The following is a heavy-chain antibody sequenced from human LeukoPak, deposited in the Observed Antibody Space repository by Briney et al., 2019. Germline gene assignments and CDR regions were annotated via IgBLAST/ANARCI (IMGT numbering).Heavy chain of an antibody. CDR2: IYTSGST. D-gene: IGHD6-19*01. V-gene: IGHV4-61*02. J-gene: IGHJ3*02. CDR3: ARFSSSGRYRGGAFDI. Sequence: PSETLSLTCTVSGGSISSGSYYWSWIRQPAGKGLEWIGRIYTSGSTNYNPSLKSQVTISVDTSKNQFSLKLSSVTAADTAVYYCARFSSSGRYRGGAFDIWGQGTMVTVSS. CDR1: GGSISSGSYY.